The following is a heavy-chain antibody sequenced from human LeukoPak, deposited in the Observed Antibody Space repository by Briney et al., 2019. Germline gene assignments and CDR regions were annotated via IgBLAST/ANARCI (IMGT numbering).Heavy chain of an antibody. CDR3: AKRGSVGATTGYFDY. Sequence: GRSLKLSCAASGFTFSSYGMHWVRQAPGKGLEWVAVISYDGSNKYYVDSVKGRFTISRDNSKNTLYLQMNSLRAEDTAVYYCAKRGSVGATTGYFDYWGQGTLVTVSS. CDR2: ISYDGSNK. V-gene: IGHV3-30*18. J-gene: IGHJ4*02. D-gene: IGHD1-26*01. CDR1: GFTFSSYG.